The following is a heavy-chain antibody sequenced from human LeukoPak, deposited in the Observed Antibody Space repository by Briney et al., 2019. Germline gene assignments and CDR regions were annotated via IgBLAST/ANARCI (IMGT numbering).Heavy chain of an antibody. CDR3: AKETYFYDSSGYIH. J-gene: IGHJ4*02. CDR2: ISDNGGST. Sequence: GGSLRLSCAASGFTFSSYAMSWVRQAPGKGVEGVSAISDNGGSTYYADSLNRRFPISTHNSKSTLYLQMNSLRAEDTAVYYCAKETYFYDSSGYIHWRQGTLVTVSS. D-gene: IGHD3-22*01. V-gene: IGHV3-23*01. CDR1: GFTFSSYA.